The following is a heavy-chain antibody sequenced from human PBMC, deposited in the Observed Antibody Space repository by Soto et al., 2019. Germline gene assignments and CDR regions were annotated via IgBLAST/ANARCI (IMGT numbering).Heavy chain of an antibody. CDR2: ISASNGNR. V-gene: IGHV1-18*04. D-gene: IGHD2-2*01. J-gene: IGHJ4*02. CDR1: GYDFSSYG. Sequence: QVQLVQSGAEVKKPGASVKVSCKASGYDFSSYGIRWVRQAPGQGLEWMGWISASNGNRDYAQQFQGRVTMTSDTSRTTAYMELTSLRSDETAVYYCVRDPQRNDYWGQGTLVNVSS. CDR3: VRDPQRNDY.